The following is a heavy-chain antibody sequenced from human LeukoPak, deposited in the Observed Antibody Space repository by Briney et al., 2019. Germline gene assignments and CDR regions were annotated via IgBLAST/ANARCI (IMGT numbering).Heavy chain of an antibody. D-gene: IGHD3-9*01. CDR2: IYYSGST. J-gene: IGHJ4*02. V-gene: IGHV4-31*03. CDR1: GGSISSGGYY. CDR3: ASLPYYDILTGYYGVY. Sequence: PSETLSLTCTVSGGSISSGGYYWSWIRQHPGKGLEWIGYIYYSGSTYYNPSLKSRVTISVDTSKYQFSLKLSSVTAADTAVYYCASLPYYDILTGYYGVYWGQGTLVTVSS.